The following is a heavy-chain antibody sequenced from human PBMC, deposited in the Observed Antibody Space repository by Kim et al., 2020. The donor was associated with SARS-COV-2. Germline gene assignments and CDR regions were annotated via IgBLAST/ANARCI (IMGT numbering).Heavy chain of an antibody. D-gene: IGHD7-27*01. Sequence: RTNYADSVKGRCTSSRENSKNPLIMKLSSLRGDDTAMYYCAKDLNLGFGSWGQGTLVTVSA. V-gene: IGHV3-23*01. CDR3: AKDLNLGFGS. CDR2: RT. J-gene: IGHJ4*02.